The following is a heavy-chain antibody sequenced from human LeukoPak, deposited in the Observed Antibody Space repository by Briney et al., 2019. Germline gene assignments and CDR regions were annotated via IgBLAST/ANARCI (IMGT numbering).Heavy chain of an antibody. V-gene: IGHV4-4*07. J-gene: IGHJ6*04. CDR1: GGSISSYY. CDR2: IYTSGST. Sequence: SETLSLTCTVSGGSISSYYWSWIRQPAGKGLEWIGRIYTSGSTNYNPSLKSRVTMSVDTSKNQFPLKLSSVTAADTAVYYCARDGGYCGGDCFVDVWGKGTTVTVSS. CDR3: ARDGGYCGGDCFVDV. D-gene: IGHD2-21*02.